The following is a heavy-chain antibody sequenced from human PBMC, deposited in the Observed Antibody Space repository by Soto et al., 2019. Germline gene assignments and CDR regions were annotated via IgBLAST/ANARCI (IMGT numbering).Heavy chain of an antibody. Sequence: ASVKVSCKASGYTFTSYAMHWVRQAPGQRLEWMGWINAGNGNTKYSQKFQGRVTITRDTSASTAYMELSSLRSEDTAVYYCARAVFFFCYYDSHYYGLAFSAQGTTVTVSS. CDR2: INAGNGNT. CDR1: GYTFTSYA. V-gene: IGHV1-3*01. J-gene: IGHJ6*02. D-gene: IGHD3-10*01. CDR3: ARAVFFFCYYDSHYYGLAF.